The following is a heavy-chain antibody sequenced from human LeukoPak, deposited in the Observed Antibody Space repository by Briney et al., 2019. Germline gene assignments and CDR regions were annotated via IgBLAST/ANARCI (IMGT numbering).Heavy chain of an antibody. CDR1: GFTFSSYA. D-gene: IGHD3/OR15-3a*01. Sequence: GGSLRLSCAASGFTFSSYAMSWVRQAPAKGLEWVSSISGSGGNTYYADSVKGRFTISRDSSKNTLYLQMSSLRAEDTAVYYCAKDWTANWGQGTLVTVSS. CDR3: AKDWTAN. J-gene: IGHJ4*02. V-gene: IGHV3-23*01. CDR2: ISGSGGNT.